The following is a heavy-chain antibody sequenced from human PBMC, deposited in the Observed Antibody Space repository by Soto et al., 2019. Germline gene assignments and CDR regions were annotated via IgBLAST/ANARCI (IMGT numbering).Heavy chain of an antibody. D-gene: IGHD2-15*01. CDR2: ISYRRTT. Sequence: ETLSLACTVSGASISSSNYYWAWIRQPPGKGLEWIGSISYRRTTYYNPSLKSRVTISVDTSKNQFSLKLSSVTAADTAVYYCATTLWLLYSYAMDVWAQGTTVTVYS. J-gene: IGHJ6*02. CDR1: GASISSSNYY. CDR3: ATTLWLLYSYAMDV. V-gene: IGHV4-39*01.